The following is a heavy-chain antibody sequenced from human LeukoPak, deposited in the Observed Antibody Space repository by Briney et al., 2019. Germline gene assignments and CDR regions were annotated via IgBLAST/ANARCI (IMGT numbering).Heavy chain of an antibody. J-gene: IGHJ6*02. CDR3: AREEPYYYEYYGMDV. Sequence: SETLSLTCTVSGGSISSYYWSWIRQPPGKGLEWIGRIYTSGSTNYNPSLKSRVTMSVDTSKNQFSLKLSSVTAADTAVYYCAREEPYYYEYYGMDVWGQGTTVTVSS. CDR1: GGSISSYY. V-gene: IGHV4-4*07. CDR2: IYTSGST. D-gene: IGHD1-14*01.